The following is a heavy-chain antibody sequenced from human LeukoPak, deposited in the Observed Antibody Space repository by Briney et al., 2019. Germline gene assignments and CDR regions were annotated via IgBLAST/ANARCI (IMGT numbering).Heavy chain of an antibody. V-gene: IGHV1-8*01. D-gene: IGHD2-2*03. CDR1: GYTFTSYD. CDR3: ARVVGYCSSTSCYNYYYGMDV. CDR2: MNPNSGNT. J-gene: IGHJ6*02. Sequence: ASVKVSCKASGYTFTSYDINWVRQATGQGLEWMGWMNPNSGNTGYAQKFQGRVTMTRNTSISTAYMELSSLRSEDTAVYYCARVVGYCSSTSCYNYYYGMDVWGQGTTATVSS.